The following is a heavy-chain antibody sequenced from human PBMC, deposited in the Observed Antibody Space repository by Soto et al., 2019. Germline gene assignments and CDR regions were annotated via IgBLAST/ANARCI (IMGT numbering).Heavy chain of an antibody. Sequence: QVQLVESGGGVVQPGRSLRLSCAASGFTFSSYAMHWVRQAPGKGLEWVAVISYDGSNKYYEDSVKGRFTITRDNSKNTLYLQMNSLRAEDTAVYYCETREGIWFGELMFDPWGQGTLVTVSS. CDR1: GFTFSSYA. J-gene: IGHJ5*02. CDR3: ETREGIWFGELMFDP. D-gene: IGHD3-10*01. CDR2: ISYDGSNK. V-gene: IGHV3-30-3*01.